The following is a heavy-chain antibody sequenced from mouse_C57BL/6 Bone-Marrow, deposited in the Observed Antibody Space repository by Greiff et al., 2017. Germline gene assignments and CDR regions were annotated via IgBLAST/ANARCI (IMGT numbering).Heavy chain of an antibody. J-gene: IGHJ1*03. Sequence: VQLQESGAELAKPGASVKLSCKASGYTFTSYWMHWVKQRPGQGLEWIGYINPSSGYTKYNQKFKDKVTLTADKSSSTAYMQLSSLTYEDSAVYYCARWITTSTGYFDVWGTGTTVTVSS. V-gene: IGHV1-7*01. CDR3: ARWITTSTGYFDV. D-gene: IGHD1-1*01. CDR1: GYTFTSYW. CDR2: INPSSGYT.